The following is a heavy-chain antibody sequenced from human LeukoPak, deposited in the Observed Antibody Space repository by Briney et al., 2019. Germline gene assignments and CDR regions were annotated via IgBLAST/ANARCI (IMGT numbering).Heavy chain of an antibody. CDR1: GFTFSSYS. Sequence: PGGSLRLSCAASGFTFSSYSMNWVRQAPGKGLEWVSSISSSSSYIYYADSVKGRFTISRDNAKNSLYLQMNSLRAEDTAVYYCARGEVWFGELSALYGMDVWGQGTTVTVSS. CDR3: ARGEVWFGELSALYGMDV. V-gene: IGHV3-21*01. D-gene: IGHD3-10*01. J-gene: IGHJ6*02. CDR2: ISSSSSYI.